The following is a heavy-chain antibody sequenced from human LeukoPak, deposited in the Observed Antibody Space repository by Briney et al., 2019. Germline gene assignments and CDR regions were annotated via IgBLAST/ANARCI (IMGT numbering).Heavy chain of an antibody. J-gene: IGHJ4*02. V-gene: IGHV1-18*01. CDR2: ISGYNGNT. CDR1: GYTFTSYG. CDR3: ARADIRAIASSGWYGFDY. Sequence: ASVKVSCKASGYTFTSYGISWVQQAPGQGLEWMGWISGYNGNTNYAQKFQGRVTMTTDTSTSTAYMELRSLRSDDTAVYYCARADIRAIASSGWYGFDYWGQGTLVTVSS. D-gene: IGHD6-19*01.